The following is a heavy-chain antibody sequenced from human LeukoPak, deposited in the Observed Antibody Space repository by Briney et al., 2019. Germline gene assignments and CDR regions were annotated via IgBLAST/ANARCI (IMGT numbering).Heavy chain of an antibody. CDR1: GGSISSSSYY. V-gene: IGHV4-39*01. D-gene: IGHD2-8*01. Sequence: SETLSLTCTVSGGSISSSSYYWGWIRQPPGKGLEWIGSIYYSGSTYYNPSLKSRVTISVDTSKNQFSPKLSSVTAADTAVYYCARHTMVYANWFDPWGQGTLVTVSS. CDR2: IYYSGST. CDR3: ARHTMVYANWFDP. J-gene: IGHJ5*02.